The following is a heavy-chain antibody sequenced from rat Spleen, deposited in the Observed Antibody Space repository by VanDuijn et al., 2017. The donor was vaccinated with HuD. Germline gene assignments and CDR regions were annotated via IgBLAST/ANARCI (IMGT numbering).Heavy chain of an antibody. CDR3: ARRDYYDGDYVMDA. Sequence: EVQLVESDGGLVQPGRSLKLSCAASGFTFSDYYMAWVRQAPTKGLEWVATISYDGSSTYYRDSVKGRFTISRDNAKSTLYLQMDSLRSEDTATYYCARRDYYDGDYVMDAWGQGASVTVSS. V-gene: IGHV5-29*01. D-gene: IGHD1-12*01. CDR2: ISYDGSST. CDR1: GFTFSDYY. J-gene: IGHJ4*01.